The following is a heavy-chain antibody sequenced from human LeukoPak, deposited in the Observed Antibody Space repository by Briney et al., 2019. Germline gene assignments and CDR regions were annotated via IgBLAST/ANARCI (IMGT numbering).Heavy chain of an antibody. CDR1: GFTFSSYG. V-gene: IGHV3-30*18. J-gene: IGHJ4*02. Sequence: GGSLRLSCAASGFTFSSYGMHWVRQAPGKGLEWVAVISYDGSNKYYADSVKGRFTISRDNAKNSLYLQMNSLRAEDTALYYCAKDQYSSGWYYFDYWGQGTLVTVSS. CDR2: ISYDGSNK. D-gene: IGHD6-19*01. CDR3: AKDQYSSGWYYFDY.